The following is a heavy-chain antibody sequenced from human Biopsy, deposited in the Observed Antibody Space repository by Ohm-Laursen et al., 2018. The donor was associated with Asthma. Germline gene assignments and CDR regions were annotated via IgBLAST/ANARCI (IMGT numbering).Heavy chain of an antibody. J-gene: IGHJ6*02. Sequence: GASVTASCKASGDSLGSFINYAISWVRQAPRQGLEWMGGLIPALGTADYAPMFEGRVTITADESTSTAYLELTSLRFEDTAVYYCARGYSGTDRIVYYYSGMEVWGQGTTVTVSS. V-gene: IGHV1-69*13. CDR2: LIPALGTA. D-gene: IGHD5-12*01. CDR3: ARGYSGTDRIVYYYSGMEV. CDR1: GDSLGSFINYA.